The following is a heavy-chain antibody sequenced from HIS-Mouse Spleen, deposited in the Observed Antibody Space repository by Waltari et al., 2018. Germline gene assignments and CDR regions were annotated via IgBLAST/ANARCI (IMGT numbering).Heavy chain of an antibody. CDR3: AREIPYSSSWYDWYFDL. D-gene: IGHD6-13*01. CDR1: GGSISSISYY. V-gene: IGHV4-39*07. J-gene: IGHJ2*01. CDR2: IYYSGST. Sequence: QLQLQESGPGLVMPSETLSLTCTVSGGSISSISYYGGWIRQPPGKGLEWIGSIYYSGSTYYNPSLKSRVTISVDTSKNQLSLKLSSVTAADTAVYYCAREIPYSSSWYDWYFDLWGRGTLVTVSS.